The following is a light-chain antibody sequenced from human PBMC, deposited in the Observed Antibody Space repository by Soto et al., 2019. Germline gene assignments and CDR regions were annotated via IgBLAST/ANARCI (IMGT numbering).Light chain of an antibody. CDR1: PGIRNF. Sequence: DIQMTQSPSSLSASIGDRVTITCRASPGIRNFLAWFQQKPGKAPKSLIYAAYSLQSGVPTRFSGSGSGTDFNLTISSLQPEDFGTYFCQQYTDHPTFGQGTRLELK. J-gene: IGKJ5*01. CDR2: AAY. CDR3: QQYTDHPT. V-gene: IGKV1-16*01.